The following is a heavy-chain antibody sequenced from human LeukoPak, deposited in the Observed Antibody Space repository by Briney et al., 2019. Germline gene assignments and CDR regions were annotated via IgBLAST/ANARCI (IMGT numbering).Heavy chain of an antibody. D-gene: IGHD3-3*01. J-gene: IGHJ4*02. CDR1: GGSISSSSYY. Sequence: SETLSLTCTVSGGSISSSSYYWGWIRQPPGKGLEWIESIYYSGSTYYNPSLKSRVTISVDTSKNQFSLKLSSVTAADTAVYYCAQSYYDFWSGPIGYWGQGILVTVSS. V-gene: IGHV4-39*01. CDR3: AQSYYDFWSGPIGY. CDR2: IYYSGST.